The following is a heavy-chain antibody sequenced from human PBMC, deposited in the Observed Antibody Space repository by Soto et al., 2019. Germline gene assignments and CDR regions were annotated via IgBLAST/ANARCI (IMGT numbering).Heavy chain of an antibody. CDR1: GYTFTNYW. D-gene: IGHD1-26*01. CDR2: IYPADSET. Sequence: GESLKISCKGSGYTFTNYWIGWVRQLPGRGLEWMGIIYPADSETRYSPSFQGQVTISADKSISTAYLQWSSLQTADTAMYYCGTLLTSAASGNAFDLWGQGTMVTVSS. CDR3: GTLLTSAASGNAFDL. J-gene: IGHJ3*01. V-gene: IGHV5-51*01.